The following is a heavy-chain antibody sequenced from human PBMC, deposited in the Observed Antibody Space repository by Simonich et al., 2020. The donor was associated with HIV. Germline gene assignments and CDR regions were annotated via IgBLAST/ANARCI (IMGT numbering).Heavy chain of an antibody. Sequence: QVQLQQWGAGLLQPSATLSLPCAVYGGSFSGYYLSWIRQPPGKGLDWNGEINHSESTNYNPSLKSRGTISVDTSKNQFSLKLTSVTAADTAVYYCARLQWGYHSGWYGFDQWGQGTLVTVSS. CDR1: GGSFSGYY. V-gene: IGHV4-34*02. D-gene: IGHD6-19*01. CDR3: ARLQWGYHSGWYGFDQ. CDR2: INHSEST. J-gene: IGHJ4*02.